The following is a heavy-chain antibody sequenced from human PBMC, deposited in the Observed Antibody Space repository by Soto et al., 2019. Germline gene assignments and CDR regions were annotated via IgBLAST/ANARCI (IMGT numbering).Heavy chain of an antibody. CDR2: MYHSGSS. V-gene: IGHV4-4*02. CDR1: GGSISSSNW. CDR3: ARDGYSSSSPSSYYYYGMDV. J-gene: IGHJ6*02. D-gene: IGHD6-6*01. Sequence: QVQLQESGPGLVXPSGTLSLTCAVSGGSISSSNWWSWVRQPPGKGLEWIGEMYHSGSSNYNPALKSRVTISVDKSKNQFSRKLSSVTAADTAVYYCARDGYSSSSPSSYYYYGMDVWGQGTTVTVSS.